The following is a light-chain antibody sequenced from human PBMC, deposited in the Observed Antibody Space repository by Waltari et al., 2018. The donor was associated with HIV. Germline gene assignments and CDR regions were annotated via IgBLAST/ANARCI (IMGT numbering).Light chain of an antibody. J-gene: IGLJ2*01. CDR1: SGHTNYA. V-gene: IGLV4-69*01. Sequence: QVVLPQSPSASASLGASVKLTCTLSSGHTNYAIAWHQQQPEKGPRYLMRLSTNGSHTKGDGIPDRFSGSSSGAERYLTISSLQSEDEADYYCQTWGTGIVVFGGGTKLTVL. CDR3: QTWGTGIVV. CDR2: LSTNGSH.